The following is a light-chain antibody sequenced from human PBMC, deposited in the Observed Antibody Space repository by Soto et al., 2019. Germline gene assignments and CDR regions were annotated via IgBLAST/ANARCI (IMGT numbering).Light chain of an antibody. V-gene: IGKV3D-15*01. J-gene: IGKJ1*01. CDR2: GAS. CDR1: QSVDSN. Sequence: DIVMTQSPATLSVSPGDGATLSCRASQSVDSNLAWYQQKPGQTPRLLIYGASTRPTGIPARFSGSGSGTDFTLTISRLEPEDFAVYYCQQYGSSPPTFGQGTKVDNQ. CDR3: QQYGSSPPT.